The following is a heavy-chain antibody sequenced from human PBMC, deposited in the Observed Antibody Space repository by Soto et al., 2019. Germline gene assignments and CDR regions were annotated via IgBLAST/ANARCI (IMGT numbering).Heavy chain of an antibody. CDR1: GYTFTSYY. CDR2: INPSGGST. V-gene: IGHV1-46*01. D-gene: IGHD6-25*01. CDR3: AKDSSAGVHPDY. J-gene: IGHJ4*02. Sequence: ASVKVSCKASGYTFTSYYMHWVRQAPGQGLEWMGIINPSGGSTSYAQKFQGRVTMTRDTSTSTVYMELSSLRAEDTAVYYCAKDSSAGVHPDYWGQGTLVTVSS.